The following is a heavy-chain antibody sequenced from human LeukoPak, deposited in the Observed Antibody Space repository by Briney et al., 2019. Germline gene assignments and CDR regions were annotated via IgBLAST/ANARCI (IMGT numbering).Heavy chain of an antibody. Sequence: PSETLSLTCAVSGGSISSSNWWSWVRQPPGKGLEWIGEIYHSGSTNYNPSLKSRVTISVDKSKNQFSLKLSSVTAADTAVYYCARIVYNSGWYFDYWGQGTLVTVSS. J-gene: IGHJ4*02. D-gene: IGHD6-19*01. CDR3: ARIVYNSGWYFDY. V-gene: IGHV4-4*02. CDR2: IYHSGST. CDR1: GGSISSSNW.